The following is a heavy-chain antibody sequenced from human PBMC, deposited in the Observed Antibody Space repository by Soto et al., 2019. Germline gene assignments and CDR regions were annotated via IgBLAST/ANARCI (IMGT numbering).Heavy chain of an antibody. V-gene: IGHV4-59*08. CDR1: GGSISRYY. CDR2: IYYSGST. D-gene: IGHD3-3*01. CDR3: ARHNAGDFWSGYSYYMDV. Sequence: SETLSLTCTVSGGSISRYYWSWIRQPPGKGLEWIGYIYYSGSTNYNPSLKSRVTISVDTSKNQFSLKLSSVTAADTAVYYCARHNAGDFWSGYSYYMDVWAKGPRSPSP. J-gene: IGHJ6*03.